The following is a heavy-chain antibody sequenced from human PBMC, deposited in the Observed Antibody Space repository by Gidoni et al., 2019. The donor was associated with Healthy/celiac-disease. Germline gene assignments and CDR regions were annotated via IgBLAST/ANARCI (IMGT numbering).Heavy chain of an antibody. CDR2: IRSQAYGGTT. J-gene: IGHJ4*02. D-gene: IGHD3-22*01. V-gene: IGHV3-49*04. Sequence: EVQLVESGGGLVQPGRSLRLSCTASGFTFGSYAMSWVRQAPGKGLEWVGFIRSQAYGGTTEYAASVKGRFTISRDDSKSIAYRQMNSLKTEDTAVYDCTRAQGGYYLWYFDYWGQGTLVTVSS. CDR3: TRAQGGYYLWYFDY. CDR1: GFTFGSYA.